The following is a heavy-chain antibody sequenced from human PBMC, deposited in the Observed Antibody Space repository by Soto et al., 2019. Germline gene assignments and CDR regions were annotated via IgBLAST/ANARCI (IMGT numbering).Heavy chain of an antibody. J-gene: IGHJ3*02. Sequence: SETLSLTCAVYGGSFSGYYWSWIRQPPGKGLEWIGEINHSGSTNYNPSLKSRVTISVDTSKNQFSLKLSSVTAADTAVYYCARRGKGSYGYAFDIWGQGTMVTVS. CDR1: GGSFSGYY. D-gene: IGHD5-18*01. V-gene: IGHV4-34*01. CDR2: INHSGST. CDR3: ARRGKGSYGYAFDI.